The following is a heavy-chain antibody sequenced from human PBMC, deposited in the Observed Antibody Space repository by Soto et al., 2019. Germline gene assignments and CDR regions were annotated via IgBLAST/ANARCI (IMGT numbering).Heavy chain of an antibody. CDR2: ISGSGSTI. J-gene: IGHJ5*02. Sequence: LRLSCAASGFTFSSYAVSWVRQAPGKGPEWISSISGSGSTIYYADSVKGRFTISRDNFQNTLDLQMNSLRAEDTAVYYCAKDELEGYYDSSGYYNHWGQGTQVTVSS. CDR3: AKDELEGYYDSSGYYNH. D-gene: IGHD3-22*01. CDR1: GFTFSSYA. V-gene: IGHV3-23*01.